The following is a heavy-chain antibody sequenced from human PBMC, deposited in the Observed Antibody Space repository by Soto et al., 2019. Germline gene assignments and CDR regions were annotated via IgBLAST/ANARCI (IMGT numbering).Heavy chain of an antibody. CDR1: GYSFTSYW. J-gene: IGHJ3*02. V-gene: IGHV5-51*03. D-gene: IGHD2-21*02. CDR2: IYPGDSDT. Sequence: EVQLVQSGAEVKKPGESLKISCKGSGYSFTSYWIGWVRQMPGKGLEWMGIIYPGDSDTRYSPSFQGQVTISADKSISTAYLQWSSLKASDTAMYYCARSRLAYCGGDCYDDAFDIWGQGTMVTVSS. CDR3: ARSRLAYCGGDCYDDAFDI.